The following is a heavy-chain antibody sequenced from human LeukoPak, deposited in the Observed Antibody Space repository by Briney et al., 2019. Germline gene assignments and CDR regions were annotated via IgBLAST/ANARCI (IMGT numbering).Heavy chain of an antibody. V-gene: IGHV4-4*02. Sequence: PSETLSLTCAVSGGSISSSNWWSWVRQPPGKGLEWIGEIYHSGSTNYNPSLRSRVTISVDTSKNQFSLKLSSVTAADTAVYYCARTRGGSSSLAYYYYYMDVWGKGTTVTVSS. CDR2: IYHSGST. CDR1: GGSISSSNW. D-gene: IGHD6-6*01. CDR3: ARTRGGSSSLAYYYYYMDV. J-gene: IGHJ6*03.